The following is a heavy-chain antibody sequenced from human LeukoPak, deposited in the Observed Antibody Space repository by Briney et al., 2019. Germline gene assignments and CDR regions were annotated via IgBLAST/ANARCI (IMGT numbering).Heavy chain of an antibody. D-gene: IGHD2-15*01. CDR2: INAGNGNT. CDR3: ARDLRGGYCSGGSCYPGNY. Sequence: ASVTVSCKASGYTFTSYAMHWVRQAPGQSLEWMGWINAGNGNTKYSQKFQGRATITRDTSASTAYMELSSLRSEDTAVYYCARDLRGGYCSGGSCYPGNYWGQGTLVTVSS. J-gene: IGHJ4*02. V-gene: IGHV1-3*01. CDR1: GYTFTSYA.